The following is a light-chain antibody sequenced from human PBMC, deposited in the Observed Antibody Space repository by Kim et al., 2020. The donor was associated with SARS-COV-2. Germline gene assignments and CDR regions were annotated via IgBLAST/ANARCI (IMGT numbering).Light chain of an antibody. V-gene: IGLV3-21*04. CDR3: QVWDTSSDHWV. CDR1: NIGRKS. CDR2: YDS. J-gene: IGLJ3*02. Sequence: PGKTARITCGGNNIGRKSVHWYQPKPGQAPVLVIYYDSDRPSGIPERFSGSNSGNTATLTISRVEAGDEADYYCQVWDTSSDHWVFGGGTQLTVL.